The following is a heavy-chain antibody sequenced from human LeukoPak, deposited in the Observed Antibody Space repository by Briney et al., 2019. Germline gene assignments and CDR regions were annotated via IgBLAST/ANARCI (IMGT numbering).Heavy chain of an antibody. V-gene: IGHV4-4*07. Sequence: SETLSLTCTVSGGSISSAYWSWIRQPAGKGLEWIGKINHSGTTNYNPSLKSRVTMSVDTSKNQFSLKRSSVTAADTAVYYCARGDQQHLGDAFDFWGQGTMVTVSS. J-gene: IGHJ3*01. CDR2: INHSGTT. CDR1: GGSISSAY. D-gene: IGHD6-13*01. CDR3: ARGDQQHLGDAFDF.